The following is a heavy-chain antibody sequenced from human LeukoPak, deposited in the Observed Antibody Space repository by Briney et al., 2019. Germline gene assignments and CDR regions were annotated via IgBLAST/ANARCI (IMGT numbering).Heavy chain of an antibody. CDR1: GGSFSGYY. J-gene: IGHJ6*02. CDR3: ARGSARPGRYYYYGMDV. D-gene: IGHD6-6*01. CDR2: INHSGST. Sequence: PSETLSLTCAVYGGSFSGYYWSWIRQPPGKGLEWIGEINHSGSTNYNPSLKSRVTISVDTSKNQFSLKLSSVTAADTAVYYCARGSARPGRYYYYGMDVWGQGTTVTVSS. V-gene: IGHV4-34*01.